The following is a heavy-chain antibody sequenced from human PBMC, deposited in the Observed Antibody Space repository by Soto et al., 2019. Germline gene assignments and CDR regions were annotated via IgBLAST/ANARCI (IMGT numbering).Heavy chain of an antibody. CDR3: ARYRVAARPGGWFDP. Sequence: SETLSLTCTVSGGSISSYYWSWIRQPPGKGLEWIGYIYYSGSTNYNPSLKSRVTISVDTSKNQFSLKLSSVTAADTAVYYCARYRVAARPGGWFDPWGQGTLVTVSS. CDR2: IYYSGST. CDR1: GGSISSYY. J-gene: IGHJ5*02. D-gene: IGHD6-6*01. V-gene: IGHV4-59*01.